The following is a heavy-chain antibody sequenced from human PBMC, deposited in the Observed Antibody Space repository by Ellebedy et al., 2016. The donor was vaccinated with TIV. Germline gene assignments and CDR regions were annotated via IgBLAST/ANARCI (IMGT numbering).Heavy chain of an antibody. CDR1: GYTFTSYG. V-gene: IGHV1-18*01. J-gene: IGHJ5*02. D-gene: IGHD5/OR15-5a*01. Sequence: AASVKVSCKASGYTFTSYGISWVRQAPGQGLEWMGWISGYNGDTNYAQKFQGRVTMTPDPFTTTAYMELRSLRSDDTAVYYCARGFYERFDPWGQGTLVTVSS. CDR3: ARGFYERFDP. CDR2: ISGYNGDT.